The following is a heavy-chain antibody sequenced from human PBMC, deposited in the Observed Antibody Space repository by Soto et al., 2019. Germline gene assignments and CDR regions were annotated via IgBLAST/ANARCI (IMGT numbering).Heavy chain of an antibody. CDR2: IIPIFETA. V-gene: IGHV1-69*01. Sequence: QGQLVQSGAEMKKPGSSVKVSCKVSGDSFSSYAISWVRQAPGEGLEWVGGIIPIFETANYAQNFQGRVAITAVESTTTAYLEVTRLRPQDTAVFYCAASDSSSWQHDYWGQGTLITVSS. J-gene: IGHJ4*02. CDR1: GDSFSSYA. D-gene: IGHD6-13*01. CDR3: AASDSSSWQHDY.